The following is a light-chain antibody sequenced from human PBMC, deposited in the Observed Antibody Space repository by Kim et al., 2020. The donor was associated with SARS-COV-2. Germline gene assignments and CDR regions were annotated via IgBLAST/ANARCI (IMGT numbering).Light chain of an antibody. V-gene: IGKV1-39*01. CDR1: MSISTS. J-gene: IGKJ2*01. CDR2: AAS. Sequence: SASVGDRVTNTCRASMSISTSLNWYHQKPGRAPKLLIYAASSLQSGIPSRFSGTGAGTDFTLTISTMQPEEFATYYCQQSYSTPYSFGQGTKLEI. CDR3: QQSYSTPYS.